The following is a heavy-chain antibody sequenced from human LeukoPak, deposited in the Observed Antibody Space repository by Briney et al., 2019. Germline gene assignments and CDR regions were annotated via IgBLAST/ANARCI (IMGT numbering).Heavy chain of an antibody. CDR2: IDPSDSYT. Sequence: GESLKISCKGSGYSFTSYWISWVRQMPGKGLEWRGRIDPSDSYTNYSPSFQGHVTISADKSISTAYLQWSSLKASDTAMYYCARHGGYLSYSSSWPDYWGQGTLVTVSS. V-gene: IGHV5-10-1*01. CDR3: ARHGGYLSYSSSWPDY. CDR1: GYSFTSYW. D-gene: IGHD6-13*01. J-gene: IGHJ4*02.